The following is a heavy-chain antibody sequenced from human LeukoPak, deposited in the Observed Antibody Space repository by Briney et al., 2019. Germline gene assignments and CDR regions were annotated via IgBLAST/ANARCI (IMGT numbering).Heavy chain of an antibody. CDR2: ISGSGGST. Sequence: GGSLRLSCAASGFTFSSYAMSWVRQAPGKGLEWVSAISGSGGSTYYADSVKGRFTISRDNSKNTLYLQMNSLRAEDTAVYYCARFHDYYYDSSGFPQVDYYYGMDVWGQGTTVTVSS. CDR3: ARFHDYYYDSSGFPQVDYYYGMDV. V-gene: IGHV3-23*01. J-gene: IGHJ6*02. D-gene: IGHD3-22*01. CDR1: GFTFSSYA.